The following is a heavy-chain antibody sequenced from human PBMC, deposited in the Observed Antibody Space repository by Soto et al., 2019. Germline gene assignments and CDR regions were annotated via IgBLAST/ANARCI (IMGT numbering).Heavy chain of an antibody. D-gene: IGHD1-26*01. CDR2: ISSGSKTI. J-gene: IGHJ4*02. CDR1: GFTFSGYS. CDR3: AREDILGARSFDY. Sequence: PGESLKISCADSGFTFSGYSVNWVRQAPGKGMEWVLYISSGSKTIYYADSVTGRFTVSRDNARNSQYLQMKSLRDEDTAVYYCAREDILGARSFDYWGQGPLVTVSS. V-gene: IGHV3-48*02.